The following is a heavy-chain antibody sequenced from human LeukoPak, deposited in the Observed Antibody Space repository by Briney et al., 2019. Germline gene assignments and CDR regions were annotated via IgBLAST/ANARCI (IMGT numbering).Heavy chain of an antibody. D-gene: IGHD6-19*01. CDR3: ARLGRIAVAGTGLVGY. CDR2: IYYSGST. J-gene: IGHJ4*02. CDR1: GGFISSSSYY. Sequence: SETLSLTCTVSGGFISSSSYYWGWIRQPPGKGLEWIGSIYYSGSTYYNPSLKSRVTISVDTSKNQFSLKLSSVTAADTAVYYCARLGRIAVAGTGLVGYWGQGTLVTVSS. V-gene: IGHV4-39*01.